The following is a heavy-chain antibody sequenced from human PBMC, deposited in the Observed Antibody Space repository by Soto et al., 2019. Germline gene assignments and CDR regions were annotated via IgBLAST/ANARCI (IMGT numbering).Heavy chain of an antibody. CDR2: ISYDGSNK. D-gene: IGHD1-1*01. V-gene: IGHV3-30*03. Sequence: VQLVESGGGLVQPGGSVRLSCVASGLTLSSYGMHWVRQAPGKGLEWVAVISYDGSNKYYADSVKGRFTISRDNSKNTLYLQMNSLRAEDTAVYYCETGNDYFDYWGQGTLVTVSS. J-gene: IGHJ4*02. CDR3: ETGNDYFDY. CDR1: GLTLSSYG.